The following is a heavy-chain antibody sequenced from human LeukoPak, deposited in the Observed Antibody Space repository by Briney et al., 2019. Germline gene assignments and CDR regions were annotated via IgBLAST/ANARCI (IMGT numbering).Heavy chain of an antibody. V-gene: IGHV1-18*01. CDR1: GGTFSSYA. J-gene: IGHJ4*02. D-gene: IGHD1-26*01. CDR3: ASNVYSGSFFDY. CDR2: ISAYNGNT. Sequence: GSSVKVSCKASGGTFSSYAISWVRQAPGQGLEWMGWISAYNGNTNYAQKLQGRVTMTTDTSTSTAYMELRSLRSDDTAVYYCASNVYSGSFFDYWGQGTLVTVSS.